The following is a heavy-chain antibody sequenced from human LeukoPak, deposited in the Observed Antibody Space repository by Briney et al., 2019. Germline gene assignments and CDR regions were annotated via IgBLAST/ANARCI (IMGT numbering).Heavy chain of an antibody. CDR2: IHYTGST. J-gene: IGHJ4*02. V-gene: IGHV4-59*01. D-gene: IGHD3-9*01. CDR3: ARNHLPRFFDWYF. Sequence: PSETLSLTCTVSDGSINSYYWSWIRQPPGKGLEWIGYIHYTGSTNYNPSLKSRVTISVDTSKNQFSLKLTSVTAADTAVYYCARNHLPRFFDWYFWGQGTLVTVSS. CDR1: DGSINSYY.